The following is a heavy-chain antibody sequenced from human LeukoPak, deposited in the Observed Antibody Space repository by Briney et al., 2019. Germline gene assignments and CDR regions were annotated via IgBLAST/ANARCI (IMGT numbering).Heavy chain of an antibody. CDR3: ARVGKTSSAY. J-gene: IGHJ4*02. Sequence: GGSLRLSCAASGFTFGSYAMHWVRQAPGKGLEYVSAISSTGTSTYYANSVRGRFTISRDNSKNTLYLQMGSLRGEDMAVYYCARVGKTSSAYWGQGTLVTVSS. CDR2: ISSTGTST. CDR1: GFTFGSYA. V-gene: IGHV3-64*01.